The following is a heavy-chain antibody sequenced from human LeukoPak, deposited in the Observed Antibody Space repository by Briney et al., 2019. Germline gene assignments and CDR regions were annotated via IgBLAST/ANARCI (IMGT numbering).Heavy chain of an antibody. CDR1: GGSISSSSYY. D-gene: IGHD3-22*01. J-gene: IGHJ4*02. CDR2: IYYSGST. V-gene: IGHV4-39*07. Sequence: PSETLSLTCTVSGGSISSSSYYWGWIRQPPGKGLEWIGSIYYSGSTYYNPSLKSRVTISVDTSKNQFSLKLSSVTAADTAVYYCARGSNKYYYDSSGYPIDYWGQGTLVTVSS. CDR3: ARGSNKYYYDSSGYPIDY.